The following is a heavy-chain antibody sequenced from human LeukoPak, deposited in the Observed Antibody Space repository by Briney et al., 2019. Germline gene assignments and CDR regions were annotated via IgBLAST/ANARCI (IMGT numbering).Heavy chain of an antibody. CDR3: ARDLGSGSYYEWRAFDI. CDR2: ISAYNGNT. V-gene: IGHV1-18*01. CDR1: GYTFTSYG. Sequence: ASVKVSCTASGYTFTSYGISWVRQAPGQGLEWMGWISAYNGNTNYAQKLQGRVTMTTDTSTSTAYMELRSLRSDDTAVYYCARDLGSGSYYEWRAFDIWGQGTMVTVSS. D-gene: IGHD1-26*01. J-gene: IGHJ3*02.